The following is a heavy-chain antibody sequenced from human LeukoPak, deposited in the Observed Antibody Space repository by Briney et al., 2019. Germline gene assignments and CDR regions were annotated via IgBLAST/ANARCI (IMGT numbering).Heavy chain of an antibody. Sequence: PSETLSLTCAVYGGSFSGYYWSWIRQAPGKGLEWIGEINHSGSTNYNPSLKSRVTISVDTSKNQFSLKLSSVTAADTAVYYCARAPRYGSGSYYPYYYYGMDVWAKGPRSPST. V-gene: IGHV4-34*01. D-gene: IGHD3-10*01. CDR1: GGSFSGYY. CDR3: ARAPRYGSGSYYPYYYYGMDV. CDR2: INHSGST. J-gene: IGHJ6*02.